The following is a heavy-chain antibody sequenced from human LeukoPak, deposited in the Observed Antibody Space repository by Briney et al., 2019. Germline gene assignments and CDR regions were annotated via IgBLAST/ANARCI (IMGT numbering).Heavy chain of an antibody. J-gene: IGHJ4*02. D-gene: IGHD4-17*01. CDR3: ARDPANTVTTTPRGWGSHDY. V-gene: IGHV3-30-3*01. Sequence: GRSLRLSCAASGFTFSSYAMHWVRQAPGKGLEWVAVISYDGSNKYYADSVKGRFTISRDNSKNTLYLQMNSLRAEDMAVYYCARDPANTVTTTPRGWGSHDYWGQGTLVTVSS. CDR1: GFTFSSYA. CDR2: ISYDGSNK.